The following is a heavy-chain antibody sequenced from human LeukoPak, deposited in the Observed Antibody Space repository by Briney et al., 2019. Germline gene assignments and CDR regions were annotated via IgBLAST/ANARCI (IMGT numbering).Heavy chain of an antibody. Sequence: PSETLSLTCTVSGGSISSSSYYWGWIRQPPGKGLEWIGSIYYNGSTHHNPSLKSRVTISVDTSKNQFSLKVSSVTAADTAVYYCAAGYSYEIDYWGQGTLVTVSS. V-gene: IGHV4-39*01. D-gene: IGHD5-18*01. CDR1: GGSISSSSYY. J-gene: IGHJ4*02. CDR2: IYYNGST. CDR3: AAGYSYEIDY.